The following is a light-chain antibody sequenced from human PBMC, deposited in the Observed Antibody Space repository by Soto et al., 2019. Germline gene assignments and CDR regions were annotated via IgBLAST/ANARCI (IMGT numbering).Light chain of an antibody. J-gene: IGKJ1*01. CDR3: QQYNNWPWT. Sequence: EIVMTQSPATLSVSPGEGATLSCRASQSISSNLAWYQQKPGQAPRLLITGASTRATGIAARISGSGSGTEFTLTISSLLSEDVAVYYCQQYNNWPWTFGQGTKVEI. CDR2: GAS. CDR1: QSISSN. V-gene: IGKV3-15*01.